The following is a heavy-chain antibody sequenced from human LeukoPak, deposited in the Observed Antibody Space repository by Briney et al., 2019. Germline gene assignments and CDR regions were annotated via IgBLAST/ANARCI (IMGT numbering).Heavy chain of an antibody. CDR3: ARRLEYSGSRGVFDY. D-gene: IGHD1-26*01. J-gene: IGHJ4*02. Sequence: GGSLRLSCAASGFTVTTNYMTWVRQAPGKGLEWVSIIYSGGYTDYADSVKGRFTISRDNSKNTLDLQMNSLRAEDTAVYYCARRLEYSGSRGVFDYWGQGTLVTVSS. CDR2: IYSGGYT. V-gene: IGHV3-66*01. CDR1: GFTVTTNY.